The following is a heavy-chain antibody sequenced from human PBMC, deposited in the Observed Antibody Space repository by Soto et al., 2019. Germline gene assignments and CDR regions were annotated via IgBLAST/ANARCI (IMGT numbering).Heavy chain of an antibody. CDR2: ISGSGGST. V-gene: IGHV3-23*01. CDR1: GFTFSSYA. J-gene: IGHJ4*02. D-gene: IGHD2-15*01. CDR3: AKYTVVVVAATPPAYYFDY. Sequence: EVQLLESGGGLVQPGGSLRLSCAASGFTFSSYAMSWVRQAPGKGLEWVSAISGSGGSTYYADSVKGRFTISRDNSKNTLYLQMNSLRAEDTAVYYCAKYTVVVVAATPPAYYFDYWGQGTLVTVSS.